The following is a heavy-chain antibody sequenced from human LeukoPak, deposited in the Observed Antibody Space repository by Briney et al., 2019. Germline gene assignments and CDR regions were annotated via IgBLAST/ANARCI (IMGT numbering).Heavy chain of an antibody. Sequence: PGGSLRLSCAASGFTFSSYSMNWVRQAPGKGLDWVSYISSSSSTIYYADSVKGRFTISRDNSKNTLYLQMNSLRAEDTAVYYCARDSRGIFGVVIPVWGQGTLVTVSS. D-gene: IGHD3-3*01. V-gene: IGHV3-48*01. J-gene: IGHJ4*02. CDR1: GFTFSSYS. CDR2: ISSSSSTI. CDR3: ARDSRGIFGVVIPV.